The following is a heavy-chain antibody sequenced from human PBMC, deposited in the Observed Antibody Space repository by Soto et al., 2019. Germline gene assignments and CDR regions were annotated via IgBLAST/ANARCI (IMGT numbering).Heavy chain of an antibody. CDR3: ETSLQLRRGWTCDH. CDR2: INPSLGST. Sequence: ASVKVSRKVSGYCFSNYYIHWGRQPAGQGLEWMGIINPSLGSTNYVQNLQGRVTITRDTSTSTVYMDLSNLRSEDTAVYFCETSLQLRRGWTCDHWGEEILVT. D-gene: IGHD1-7*01. V-gene: IGHV1-46*01. J-gene: IGHJ4*02. CDR1: GYCFSNYY.